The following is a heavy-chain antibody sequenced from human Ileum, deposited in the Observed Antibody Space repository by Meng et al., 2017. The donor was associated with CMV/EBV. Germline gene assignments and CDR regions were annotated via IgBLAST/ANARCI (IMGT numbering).Heavy chain of an antibody. Sequence: GGSLRLSCAASGFTFSSYAMSWVRQAPGKGLEWDSVIYSGGSSTYYADSVKGRFTISRDNSKNTLYLQMNSLRAEDTAVYYCASPPITIFGVVTDYWGQGTLVTVSS. V-gene: IGHV3-23*03. CDR1: GFTFSSYA. CDR2: IYSGGSST. CDR3: ASPPITIFGVVTDY. J-gene: IGHJ4*02. D-gene: IGHD3-3*01.